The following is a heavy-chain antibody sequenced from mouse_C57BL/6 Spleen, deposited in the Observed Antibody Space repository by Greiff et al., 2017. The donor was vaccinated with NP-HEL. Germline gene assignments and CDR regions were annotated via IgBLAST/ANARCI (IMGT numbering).Heavy chain of an antibody. J-gene: IGHJ3*01. D-gene: IGHD1-1*01. Sequence: VKLQQPGAELVKPGASVKMSCKASGYTFTSYWITWVKQRPGQGLEWIGDIYPGSGSTNYNEKFKSKATLTVDTSSSTAYMQLSSLTSEDSAVYYCAREGFTTVVARGFAYWGQGTLVTVSA. CDR3: AREGFTTVVARGFAY. V-gene: IGHV1-55*01. CDR2: IYPGSGST. CDR1: GYTFTSYW.